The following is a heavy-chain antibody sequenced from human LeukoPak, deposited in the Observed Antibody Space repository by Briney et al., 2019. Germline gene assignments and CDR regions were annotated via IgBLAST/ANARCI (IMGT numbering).Heavy chain of an antibody. CDR1: GGTFSSYA. J-gene: IGHJ1*01. Sequence: AASVKVSRKASGGTFSSYAISWVRQAPGQGLEWMGGIIPIFGAANYAQKFQGRVTITADESTSTAYMELSSLRSEDTAVYYCARLLLGYCSSTSCSFQYFQHWGQGTLVTVSS. D-gene: IGHD2-2*01. V-gene: IGHV1-69*13. CDR2: IIPIFGAA. CDR3: ARLLLGYCSSTSCSFQYFQH.